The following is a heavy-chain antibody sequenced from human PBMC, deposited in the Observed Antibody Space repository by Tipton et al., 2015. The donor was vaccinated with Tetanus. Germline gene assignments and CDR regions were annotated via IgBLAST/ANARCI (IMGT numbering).Heavy chain of an antibody. Sequence: QLVQSGAEMKKPGSSVKVSCKASGGTFTNYALSWVRQAPGQGLEWVGGITPIFGTTNSAPKFQGRVTITADESTNTAYMELRSLRSDDAALYYCARGGSHFDYWGQGTLVTVSS. D-gene: IGHD1-26*01. CDR3: ARGGSHFDY. CDR1: GGTFTNYA. V-gene: IGHV1-69*01. J-gene: IGHJ4*02. CDR2: ITPIFGTT.